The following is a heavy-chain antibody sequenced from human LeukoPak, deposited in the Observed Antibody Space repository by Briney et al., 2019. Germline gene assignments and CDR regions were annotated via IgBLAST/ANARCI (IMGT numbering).Heavy chain of an antibody. CDR1: GYTFTSYA. V-gene: IGHV7-4-1*02. J-gene: IGHJ4*02. CDR2: INTNTGNP. D-gene: IGHD5-18*01. CDR3: ARGRAMATRRDFDY. Sequence: ASVKVSCKASGYTFTSYAINWVRQAPGQGLEWMGWINTNTGNPTYAQGFTGRFVFSLDTSVSTAYLQISSLKAEDTAVYYCARGRAMATRRDFDYWGQGTLVTVSS.